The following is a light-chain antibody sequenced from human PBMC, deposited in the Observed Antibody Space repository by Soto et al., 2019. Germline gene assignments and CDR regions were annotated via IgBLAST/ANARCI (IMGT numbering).Light chain of an antibody. V-gene: IGLV6-57*04. J-gene: IGLJ3*02. Sequence: NFMLTQPHSVSGSPGKTVTLSCTRSSGTIASFYVQWYQQRPGSAPTTVIFEDNKRHSGVPDRFSGSSDSSSISASHTISGLQTEDEADYYCQSYDSTRQVVFGGGTKVTVL. CDR2: EDN. CDR3: QSYDSTRQVV. CDR1: SGTIASFY.